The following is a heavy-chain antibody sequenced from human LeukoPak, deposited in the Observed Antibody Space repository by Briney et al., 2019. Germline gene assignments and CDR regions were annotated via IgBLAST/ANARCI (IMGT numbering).Heavy chain of an antibody. J-gene: IGHJ4*02. CDR3: ARGREQTTFDY. CDR1: GGTFSNYA. Sequence: GSSVKVSCKASGGTFSNYAVSWVRQAPGQGLEWMGGIIPMFGTADYTQRFQGRVTITTDESTSTAYMELSSLRSEDTAVYYCARGREQTTFDYWGQGTLVTVSS. V-gene: IGHV1-69*05. CDR2: IIPMFGTA. D-gene: IGHD1-14*01.